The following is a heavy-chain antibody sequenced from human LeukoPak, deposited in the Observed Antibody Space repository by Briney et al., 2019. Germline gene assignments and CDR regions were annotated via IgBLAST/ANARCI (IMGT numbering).Heavy chain of an antibody. CDR1: GGTFSSYA. Sequence: SVTVSCTASGGTFSSYAIGWVRQAPGQGLEWMGGIIPIFGTANYAQKFQGRVTITADESTSTAYMELSSLRSEDTAVYYCYYDSSGYYYVDPWGQGTLVTVSS. V-gene: IGHV1-69*13. CDR2: IIPIFGTA. J-gene: IGHJ5*02. CDR3: YYDSSGYYYVDP. D-gene: IGHD3-22*01.